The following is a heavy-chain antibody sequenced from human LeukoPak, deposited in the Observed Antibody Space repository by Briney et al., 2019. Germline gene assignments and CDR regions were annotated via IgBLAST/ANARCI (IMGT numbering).Heavy chain of an antibody. CDR1: GFTFSSYG. CDR3: ARVGEQWQSTGYFDL. CDR2: IRYDGSNK. D-gene: IGHD6-19*01. V-gene: IGHV3-30*02. J-gene: IGHJ2*01. Sequence: GGSLRLSCAASGFTFSSYGMHWVRQAPGKGLEWVAFIRYDGSNKYYADSVKGRFTISRDNSKNTLYLQMNSLRAEDTAVYYCARVGEQWQSTGYFDLWGRGTLVTVSS.